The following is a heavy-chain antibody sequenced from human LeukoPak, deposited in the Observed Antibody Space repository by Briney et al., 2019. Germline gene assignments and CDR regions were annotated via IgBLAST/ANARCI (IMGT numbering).Heavy chain of an antibody. CDR2: IYPGDSDT. D-gene: IGHD1-26*01. Sequence: GESLKISCKGSGYSLTSYWIGWVRQMPGKGLEWMGIIYPGDSDTRYSPSFQGQVTISADKSISTAYLQWSSLKASDTAMYYCARELGGYGWVGATLDDAFGIWGQGTMVTVSS. CDR1: GYSLTSYW. J-gene: IGHJ3*02. CDR3: ARELGGYGWVGATLDDAFGI. V-gene: IGHV5-51*01.